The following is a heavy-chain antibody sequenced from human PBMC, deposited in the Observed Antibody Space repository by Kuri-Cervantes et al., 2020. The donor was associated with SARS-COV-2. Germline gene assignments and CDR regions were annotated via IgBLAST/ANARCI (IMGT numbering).Heavy chain of an antibody. CDR2: IIPIFGIA. CDR3: AGSYSSGWNFDY. Sequence: SVKVSCKASGGTFSSYAISWVRQAPGQGLEWMGGIIPIFGIANYAQKFQGRVTITADKSTSTAYMELSSLRSEDTAVYYCAGSYSSGWNFDYWGQGTLVTVSS. CDR1: GGTFSSYA. J-gene: IGHJ4*02. D-gene: IGHD6-19*01. V-gene: IGHV1-69*10.